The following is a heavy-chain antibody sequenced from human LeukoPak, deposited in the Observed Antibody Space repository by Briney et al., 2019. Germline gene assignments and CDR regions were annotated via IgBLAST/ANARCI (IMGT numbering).Heavy chain of an antibody. CDR3: ASWGYCSGGSCYRYFDY. J-gene: IGHJ4*02. V-gene: IGHV3-30-3*01. CDR2: ISYDGSNK. Sequence: PGGSLRLSCAASGFTFSSYAMHWARQAPGKGLEWVAVISYDGSNKYYADSVKGRFTISRDNSKNTLYLQMNSLRAEDTAVYYCASWGYCSGGSCYRYFDYWGQGTLVTVSS. D-gene: IGHD2-15*01. CDR1: GFTFSSYA.